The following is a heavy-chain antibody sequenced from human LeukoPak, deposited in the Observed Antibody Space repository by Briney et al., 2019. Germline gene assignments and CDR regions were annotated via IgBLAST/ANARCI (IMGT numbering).Heavy chain of an antibody. V-gene: IGHV7-4-1*02. CDR2: INANTGNP. D-gene: IGHD6-13*01. CDR1: GYTFTSYA. CDR3: ARDGYSSSWYYYYGMDV. J-gene: IGHJ6*02. Sequence: GASVKVSCKASGYTFTSYAMNWVRQAPGQGLEWMGWINANTGNPTYAQGFTGRFVFSLDTSVSTAYLQISSLKAEDTAVYYCARDGYSSSWYYYYGMDVWGQGTTVTVSS.